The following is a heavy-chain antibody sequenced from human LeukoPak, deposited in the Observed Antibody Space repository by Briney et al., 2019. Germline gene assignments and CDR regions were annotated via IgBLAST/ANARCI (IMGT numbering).Heavy chain of an antibody. CDR1: GYTLTELS. V-gene: IGHV1-24*01. J-gene: IGHJ4*02. D-gene: IGHD6-13*01. Sequence: ASVKVSCKVSGYTLTELSMHWVRQAPGKGLEWMGGFDPEDGETIYAQKFQGRVTMTEDTSTDTAYMELSSLRSEDTAVYYCVTFSSWYVGGLFFDYWGQGTLVTVSS. CDR3: VTFSSWYVGGLFFDY. CDR2: FDPEDGET.